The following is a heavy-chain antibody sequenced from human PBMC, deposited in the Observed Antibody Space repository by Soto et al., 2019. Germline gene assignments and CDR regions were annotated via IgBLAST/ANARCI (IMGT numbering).Heavy chain of an antibody. CDR3: ARDCSGGSCYGRDAFDI. J-gene: IGHJ3*02. CDR2: IYYSGST. V-gene: IGHV4-59*01. Sequence: SSETLSLTCTVSGGSISSYYWSWIRQPPGKGLEWIGYIYYSGSTNYNPSLKSRVTISVDTSRNQFSLKLSSVTAADTAVYYCARDCSGGSCYGRDAFDIWGPGTMVTVSS. D-gene: IGHD2-15*01. CDR1: GGSISSYY.